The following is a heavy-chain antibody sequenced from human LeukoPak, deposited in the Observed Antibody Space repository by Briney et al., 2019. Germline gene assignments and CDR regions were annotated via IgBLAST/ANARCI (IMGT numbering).Heavy chain of an antibody. V-gene: IGHV3-11*06. CDR3: ARAQVVPAATYYYYYGMDV. D-gene: IGHD2-2*01. J-gene: IGHJ6*04. CDR1: GFTFSEYY. Sequence: KPGGSLRLSCAASGFTFSEYYMNWIRLAPGKGLEWVSSISTSSTYTNYADSVRGRFTISRDNANNSLYLQMNSLRAEDTAVYYCARAQVVPAATYYYYYGMDVWGKGTTVTVSS. CDR2: ISTSSTYT.